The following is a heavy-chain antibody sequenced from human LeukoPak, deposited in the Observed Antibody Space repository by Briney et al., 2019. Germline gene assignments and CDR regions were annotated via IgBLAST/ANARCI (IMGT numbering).Heavy chain of an antibody. Sequence: GGSLRLSCAASGFTFSSYSMNWVRQAPGKGLEWVSSISSSSSYIYYADSVKGRFTISRDNAKNSLYLQMNSLRAEDTAVYYCARVHTTRPDRTGKPLDYWGQGTLVTVSS. D-gene: IGHD3-10*01. CDR1: GFTFSSYS. CDR2: ISSSSSYI. J-gene: IGHJ4*02. CDR3: ARVHTTRPDRTGKPLDY. V-gene: IGHV3-21*01.